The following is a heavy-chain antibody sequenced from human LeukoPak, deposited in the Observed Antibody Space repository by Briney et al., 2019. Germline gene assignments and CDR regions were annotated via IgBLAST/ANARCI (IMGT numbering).Heavy chain of an antibody. V-gene: IGHV4-30-4*01. CDR1: GGSISSGDYY. J-gene: IGHJ3*02. Sequence: SETLSLTCTVSGGSISSGDYYWSWIRQPPGKGLEWIGYIYYSGSTYYNPSLKSRVTISVDTSKNQFSLKLSSVTAADTAVYYCARVGIGLLWFGDDAFDIWGQGTMVTVSS. CDR2: IYYSGST. D-gene: IGHD3-10*01. CDR3: ARVGIGLLWFGDDAFDI.